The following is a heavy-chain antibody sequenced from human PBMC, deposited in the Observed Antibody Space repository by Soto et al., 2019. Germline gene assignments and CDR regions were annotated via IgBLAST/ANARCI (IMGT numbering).Heavy chain of an antibody. Sequence: QVQPVQSGAEVKKPGSSVKVSCKASRGTFSRYAISWVRQAPGQGLEWMGGIIPLYGTTNYAQKFQGRVTITADESTRIAYLELSSLRSEDTAIYYCATEGDAGIAAAGTAWFDRWGQGSLVTVSS. D-gene: IGHD6-13*01. J-gene: IGHJ5*02. CDR2: IIPLYGTT. CDR1: RGTFSRYA. CDR3: ATEGDAGIAAAGTAWFDR. V-gene: IGHV1-69*12.